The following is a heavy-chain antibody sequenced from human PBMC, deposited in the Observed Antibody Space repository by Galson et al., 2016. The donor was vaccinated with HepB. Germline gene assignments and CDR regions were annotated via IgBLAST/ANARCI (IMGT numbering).Heavy chain of an antibody. CDR3: ARVTPSFYYDGAGYKSGRTFDH. Sequence: SLRLSCAASEFIFSDYYMSWIRQAPGQGLEWLSYISDTGTNMYYADSVKGRFTISWDNAKNSLFLQMNSLRAEDTAVYYCARVTPSFYYDGAGYKSGRTFDHWGQGTLVTVSS. J-gene: IGHJ4*02. V-gene: IGHV3-11*01. D-gene: IGHD3-22*01. CDR2: ISDTGTNM. CDR1: EFIFSDYY.